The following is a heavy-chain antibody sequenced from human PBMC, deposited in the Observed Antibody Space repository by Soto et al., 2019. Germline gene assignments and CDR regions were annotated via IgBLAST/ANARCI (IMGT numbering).Heavy chain of an antibody. D-gene: IGHD1-26*01. CDR2: ISAYNANT. Sequence: ASVKVSCKASGHTFTSYGISWVRQAPGQGLEWMGWISAYNANTNYAQRLQGRVTMTTDTSTSTSYMELRSLRSDDTAVYFCARDRLGATGDYWGQGTLVTVSS. CDR1: GHTFTSYG. CDR3: ARDRLGATGDY. J-gene: IGHJ4*02. V-gene: IGHV1-18*01.